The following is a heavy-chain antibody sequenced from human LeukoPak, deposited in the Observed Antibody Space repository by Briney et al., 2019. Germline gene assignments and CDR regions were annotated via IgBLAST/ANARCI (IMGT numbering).Heavy chain of an antibody. J-gene: IGHJ4*02. CDR3: AHRPYYYDSGGYYSPFDY. CDR1: GFSLSTRGVG. D-gene: IGHD3-22*01. CDR2: LYLDDDK. V-gene: IGHV2-5*02. Sequence: SGPTLVNPTQTLTLTCTFSGFSLSTRGVGVCWIRHPPGKALEWLALLYLDDDKRCSPSLKSRLTVTKDTSKNQVVLTMTNMDPVDTATYYCAHRPYYYDSGGYYSPFDYWGQGTLVTVSS.